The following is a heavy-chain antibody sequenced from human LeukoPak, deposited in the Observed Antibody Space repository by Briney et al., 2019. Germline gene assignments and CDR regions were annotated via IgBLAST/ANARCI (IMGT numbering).Heavy chain of an antibody. CDR2: IHYSGGT. J-gene: IGHJ3*02. Sequence: SETLSLTCTVSGGSISNYYWSWIRQPPGKGLEWIGYIHYSGGTNYTPSLKSRVTISVDTSKNQFYLNLFSVTAADTAVYYCARERPLAAAVHDAFDIWGQGTMVTVSS. V-gene: IGHV4-59*01. D-gene: IGHD6-13*01. CDR1: GGSISNYY. CDR3: ARERPLAAAVHDAFDI.